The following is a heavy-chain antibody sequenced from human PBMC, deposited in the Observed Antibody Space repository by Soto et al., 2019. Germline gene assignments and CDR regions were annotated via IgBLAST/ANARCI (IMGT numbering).Heavy chain of an antibody. Sequence: QVQLVESGGGLVQPGTSLRLSCAASGFTFSTHGMHWVRQAPGKGLQWVAMISHDGSEKHYVDSVKGRFTISRDTTKNSLCLRIDCLRSEETGIYYRAKDWGETGWYTGFEPWGQATVVPVS. J-gene: IGHJ5*02. V-gene: IGHV3-30*13. D-gene: IGHD6-19*01. CDR2: ISHDGSEK. CDR3: AKDWGETGWYTGFEP. CDR1: GFTFSTHG.